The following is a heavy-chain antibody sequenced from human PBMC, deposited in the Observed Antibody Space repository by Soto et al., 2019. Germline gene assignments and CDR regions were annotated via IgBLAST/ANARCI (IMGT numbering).Heavy chain of an antibody. CDR3: GRHQSLSGMDF. Sequence: PGESLKISRKGSGYSFTSYWISWVRQMPWKGLEWMGRIYPSDSYTNYIPSFQGHVTISADKSISTAYLQWHSLKASDTAMYYCGRHQSLSGMDFWAPGTTLTLSS. CDR2: IYPSDSYT. V-gene: IGHV5-10-1*01. J-gene: IGHJ6*02. CDR1: GYSFTSYW.